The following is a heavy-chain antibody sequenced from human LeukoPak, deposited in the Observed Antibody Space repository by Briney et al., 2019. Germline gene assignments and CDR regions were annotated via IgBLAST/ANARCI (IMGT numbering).Heavy chain of an antibody. CDR3: ASGYDILTGYSRGYYFDY. V-gene: IGHV1-69*05. Sequence: ASVKVSCKASGDTFSSYAISWVRQAPGQGLEWMGGIIPIFGTANYAQKFQGRVTITTDESTSTAYMELSSLRSEDTAVYYCASGYDILTGYSRGYYFDYWGQGTLVTVSS. J-gene: IGHJ4*02. D-gene: IGHD3-9*01. CDR1: GDTFSSYA. CDR2: IIPIFGTA.